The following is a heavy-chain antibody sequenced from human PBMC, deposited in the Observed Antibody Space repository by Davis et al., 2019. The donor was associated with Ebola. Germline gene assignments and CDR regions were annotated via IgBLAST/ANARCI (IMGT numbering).Heavy chain of an antibody. D-gene: IGHD5-18*01. CDR3: AHRGSGYSYAIFDY. V-gene: IGHV2-5*02. Sequence: SGPTLVKPTQTLTLTCTFSGFSLSTSGVGVGWIRQPPGKALEWLALIYWDDDKRYSPSLKSRLTITKDTSKNQVVLTMTNMDPVDTATYYCAHRGSGYSYAIFDYWGQGTLVTVSS. J-gene: IGHJ4*02. CDR1: GFSLSTSGVG. CDR2: IYWDDDK.